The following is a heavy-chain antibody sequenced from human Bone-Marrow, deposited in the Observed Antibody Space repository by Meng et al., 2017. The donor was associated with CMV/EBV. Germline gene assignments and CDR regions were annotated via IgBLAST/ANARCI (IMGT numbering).Heavy chain of an antibody. CDR1: RFTFSDHY. V-gene: IGHV3-21*01. D-gene: IGHD1-26*01. J-gene: IGHJ6*01. CDR3: ARDWVGALYYNMDV. Sequence: GGSLRLSCAASRFTFSDHYMDWVRQAPGRGLEWVSSISSSSNYINYADSVKGRFTISRDNAKNSLYLQMNSLRAEDTAVYYCARDWVGALYYNMDVWGQGPLVTVSS. CDR2: ISSSSNYI.